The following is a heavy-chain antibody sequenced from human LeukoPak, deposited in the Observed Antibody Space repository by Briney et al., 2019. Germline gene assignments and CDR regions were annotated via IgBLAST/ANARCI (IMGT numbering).Heavy chain of an antibody. V-gene: IGHV3-30*02. CDR2: MRYDGSNR. CDR1: GFTFSSYG. D-gene: IGHD3-9*01. Sequence: GGSLRLSCTASGFTFSSYGMHWIRQAPGKGLEWVAFMRYDGSNRNYADSVKGRFTISRDNSKNTLYLQMNSLRAEDTAVYYCAKGVKVPLLRYFSYYMDVWGKGTTVTISS. CDR3: AKGVKVPLLRYFSYYMDV. J-gene: IGHJ6*03.